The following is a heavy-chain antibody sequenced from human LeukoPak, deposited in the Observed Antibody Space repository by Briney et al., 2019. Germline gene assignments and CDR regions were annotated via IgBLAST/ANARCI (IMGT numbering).Heavy chain of an antibody. D-gene: IGHD4-17*01. V-gene: IGHV3-49*03. Sequence: GGSLRLSCTASGFTFGDYAMSWFRQAPGKGLEWVGFIRSITYGGTTQYAASVKGRFTISRDDSKSSAYLQMNSLKIEDTAVYYCTRDQTTVTTRRFDCWGQGTLVTVSS. CDR2: IRSITYGGTT. J-gene: IGHJ4*02. CDR1: GFTFGDYA. CDR3: TRDQTTVTTRRFDC.